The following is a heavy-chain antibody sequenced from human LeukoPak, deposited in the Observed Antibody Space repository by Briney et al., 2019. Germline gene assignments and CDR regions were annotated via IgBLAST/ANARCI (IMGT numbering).Heavy chain of an antibody. CDR1: GFTFSSYS. CDR2: ISSSSSYI. Sequence: PGGSLRLSCAASGFTFSSYSMYWVRQAPGKGLEWVSSISSSSSYIYYADSVKGRFTISRDNAKNSLYLQMNSLRAEDTAVYYCARDFSMIVVDSPPDAFDIWGQGTMVTVSS. CDR3: ARDFSMIVVDSPPDAFDI. V-gene: IGHV3-21*01. D-gene: IGHD3-22*01. J-gene: IGHJ3*02.